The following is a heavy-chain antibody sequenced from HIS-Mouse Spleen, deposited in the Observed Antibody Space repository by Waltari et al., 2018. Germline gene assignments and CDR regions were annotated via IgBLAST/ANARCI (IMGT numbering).Heavy chain of an antibody. D-gene: IGHD5-12*01. Sequence: EVQLVESGGGLVQPGRSMRLSCAASGFTFDDYAMHGVRPAPGKGLEWVSGISWNSGSIGYADSVKGRFTISRDNAKNSLYLQMNSLRAEDTALYYCAKDMGYSGYDAFDIWGQGTMVTVSS. CDR2: ISWNSGSI. CDR3: AKDMGYSGYDAFDI. V-gene: IGHV3-9*01. J-gene: IGHJ3*02. CDR1: GFTFDDYA.